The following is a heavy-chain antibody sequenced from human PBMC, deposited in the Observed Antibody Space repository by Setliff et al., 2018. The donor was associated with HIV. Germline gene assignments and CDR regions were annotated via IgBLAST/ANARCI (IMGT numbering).Heavy chain of an antibody. CDR3: ARSKTFYDFWGGYYTHGAFKI. D-gene: IGHD3-3*01. CDR2: IFYSGIT. CDR1: GGSFTSRSYY. Sequence: PSETLSLTCTVSGGSFTSRSYYWGWIRQPPGKGLEWIGSIFYSGITYYNPPLKSRVTISVDTSKNQFSLNLTSVTAADTAVYYCARSKTFYDFWGGYYTHGAFKIWGLGTMVTVSS. V-gene: IGHV4-39*01. J-gene: IGHJ3*02.